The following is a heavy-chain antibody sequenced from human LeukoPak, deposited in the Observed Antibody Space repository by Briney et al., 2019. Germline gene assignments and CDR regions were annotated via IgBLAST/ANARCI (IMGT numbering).Heavy chain of an antibody. V-gene: IGHV4-59*01. J-gene: IGHJ4*02. Sequence: GSLRLSCAASGFTFSSYAMSWVRQAPGKGLEWIGYIYYSGSTNYNPSLKSRVTISVDTSKNQFSLKLSSVTAADTAVYYCARAKVGDGSDYFDYWGQGTLVTVSS. D-gene: IGHD5-24*01. CDR3: ARAKVGDGSDYFDY. CDR2: IYYSGST. CDR1: GFTFSSYA.